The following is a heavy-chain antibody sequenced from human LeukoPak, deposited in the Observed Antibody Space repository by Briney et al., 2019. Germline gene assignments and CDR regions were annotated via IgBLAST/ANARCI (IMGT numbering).Heavy chain of an antibody. D-gene: IGHD3-10*01. J-gene: IGHJ4*02. CDR3: ATLKGIWFGELSNGDY. Sequence: SVKVSCKTSGFTFSNSAMQWVRQARGQRLEWIGWIIVGSGRTHYAQNLQERITITRDMSTNTAYMELSSLRSEDTAVYYCATLKGIWFGELSNGDYWGQGTLVTVSS. CDR2: IIVGSGRT. V-gene: IGHV1-58*02. CDR1: GFTFSNSA.